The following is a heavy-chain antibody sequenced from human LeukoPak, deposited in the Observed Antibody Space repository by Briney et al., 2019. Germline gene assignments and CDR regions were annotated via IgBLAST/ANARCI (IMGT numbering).Heavy chain of an antibody. J-gene: IGHJ4*02. D-gene: IGHD3-10*01. CDR1: GGSFSGYY. CDR3: ARGRRTTMVRGVTKQLFDY. Sequence: SETLSLTCAVYGGSFSGYYWSWIRQPPGKGLEWIGEINHSGSTNYNPSLKSRVAISVDTSKNQFSLKLSSVTAADTAVYYCARGRRTTMVRGVTKQLFDYWGQGTLVTVSS. CDR2: INHSGST. V-gene: IGHV4-34*01.